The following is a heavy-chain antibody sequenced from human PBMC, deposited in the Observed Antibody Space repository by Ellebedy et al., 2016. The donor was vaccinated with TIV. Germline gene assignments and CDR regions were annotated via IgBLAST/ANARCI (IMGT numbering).Heavy chain of an antibody. V-gene: IGHV3-23*01. Sequence: GESLKFSXAASGFAFTDYAINWVRQSPSKGLEWVSSINGRGDRTYYADSVKGRFTISRDKSKNTLYLQMSSLRAEDTAVYYCAKPLSSGSYPFDYWGQGALVIVSS. CDR3: AKPLSSGSYPFDY. D-gene: IGHD3-10*01. J-gene: IGHJ4*02. CDR1: GFAFTDYA. CDR2: INGRGDRT.